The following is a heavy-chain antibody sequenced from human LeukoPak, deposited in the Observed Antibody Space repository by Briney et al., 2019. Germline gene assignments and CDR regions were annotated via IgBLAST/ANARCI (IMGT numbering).Heavy chain of an antibody. J-gene: IGHJ5*02. CDR2: INTDGSST. Sequence: GGSLRLSCAASGFTFSSYWMHWVRQAPGKGLVWVSRINTDGSSTSYADSVKDRFTISRDNAKNSLYLQMNSLRAEDTAVYYCARVPQVAGRAWFDPWGQGTLVTVSS. CDR1: GFTFSSYW. CDR3: ARVPQVAGRAWFDP. D-gene: IGHD6-19*01. V-gene: IGHV3-74*01.